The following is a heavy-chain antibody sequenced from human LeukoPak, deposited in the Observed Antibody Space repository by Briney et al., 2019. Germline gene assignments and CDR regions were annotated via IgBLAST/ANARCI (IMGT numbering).Heavy chain of an antibody. CDR1: GYTFTSYA. V-gene: IGHV1-69*04. CDR3: AREPYYYDSSGYSRVDY. CDR2: IVPILGIA. D-gene: IGHD3-22*01. J-gene: IGHJ4*02. Sequence: ASVKVSCKASGYTFTSYAISWVRQAPGQGLEWMGRIVPILGIANYAQKFQGRVTITADKSTSTAYMELSSLRSEDTAVYYCAREPYYYDSSGYSRVDYWGQGTLVTVSS.